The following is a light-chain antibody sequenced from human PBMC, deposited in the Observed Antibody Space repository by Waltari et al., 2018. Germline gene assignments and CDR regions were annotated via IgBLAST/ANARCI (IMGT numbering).Light chain of an antibody. CDR3: SSYAGSNNYVV. CDR2: EVS. Sequence: QSALTQPPSASGSPGPSVPISCPGTSSDVGGYNYASWYQPHPGKAPKLMIYEVSKRPSGVPDRFSGSKSGNTASLTVSGLQAEDEADYYCSSYAGSNNYVVFGGGTKLTVL. V-gene: IGLV2-8*01. CDR1: SSDVGGYNY. J-gene: IGLJ2*01.